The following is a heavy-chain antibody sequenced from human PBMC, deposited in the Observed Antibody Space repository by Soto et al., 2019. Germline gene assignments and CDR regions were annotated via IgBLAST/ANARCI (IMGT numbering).Heavy chain of an antibody. CDR1: GYSFSSHG. D-gene: IGHD1-20*01. Sequence: GASVKVSCKASGYSFSSHGISWVRQPPGQGLEWMGWISAYNGNTNYVQKFHDRLTMSTDTSTSTAYMELRSLRSEDTAVYYCARDPPITGSLRGTPLMDVWGQGTTVTVSS. J-gene: IGHJ6*02. CDR2: ISAYNGNT. CDR3: ARDPPITGSLRGTPLMDV. V-gene: IGHV1-18*04.